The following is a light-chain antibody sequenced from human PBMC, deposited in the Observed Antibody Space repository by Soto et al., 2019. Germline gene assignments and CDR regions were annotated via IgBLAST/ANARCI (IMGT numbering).Light chain of an antibody. CDR3: QQTYRTPRT. CDR2: VAS. J-gene: IGKJ1*01. Sequence: DIQMTQSPSSLSASVGDRVTITCRTGQSIYTYLSWYQQKPGKAPNLLIYVASSLQSGVPSRFSGSGSGTEFTLTIRSLQPEDFATYYCQQTYRTPRTFGQGTRVEIK. V-gene: IGKV1-39*01. CDR1: QSIYTY.